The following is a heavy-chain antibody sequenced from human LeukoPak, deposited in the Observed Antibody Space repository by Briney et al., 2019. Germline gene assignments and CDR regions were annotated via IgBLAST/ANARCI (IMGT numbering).Heavy chain of an antibody. Sequence: MSSETLSLTCAVYGGSFSGYYWSWIRQPPGKGLEWIGEINHSGSTNYNPSLKSRVTISVDTSKNQFSLKLSSVTAADTAVYYCARGSPYSNWYYWGQGTLVTVSS. CDR2: INHSGST. CDR3: ARGSPYSNWYY. J-gene: IGHJ4*02. CDR1: GGSFSGYY. D-gene: IGHD4-11*01. V-gene: IGHV4-34*01.